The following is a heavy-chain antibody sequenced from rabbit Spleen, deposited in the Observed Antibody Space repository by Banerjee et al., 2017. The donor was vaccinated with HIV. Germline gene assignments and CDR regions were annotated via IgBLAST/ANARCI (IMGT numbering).Heavy chain of an antibody. CDR2: IVNGDGST. CDR3: AREGGIVVAGAFDL. CDR1: GFAFSSNA. J-gene: IGHJ4*01. D-gene: IGHD4-1*01. Sequence: EESGGDLVKPEGSLTLTCKASGFAFSSNAMCWVRQAPGKGPEWIACIVNGDGSTYYASWVNGRFTISRSTSLATVTLQVTSLTAADTATYFCAREGGIVVAGAFDLWGQGTLVTVS. V-gene: IGHV1S47*01.